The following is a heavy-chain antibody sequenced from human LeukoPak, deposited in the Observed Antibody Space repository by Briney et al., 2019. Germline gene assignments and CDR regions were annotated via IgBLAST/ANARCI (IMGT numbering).Heavy chain of an antibody. CDR2: ISGSGGST. V-gene: IGHV3-23*01. D-gene: IGHD6-19*01. Sequence: GGSLRLSCAASGFTFSSYAMSWVRQAPGNGLEWASAISGSGGSTYYADSVKGRFTISRDNSKNTLYLQMNSLRAEDTAVYYCAKDVYSSGWYYFDYWGQGTLVTVSS. J-gene: IGHJ4*02. CDR3: AKDVYSSGWYYFDY. CDR1: GFTFSSYA.